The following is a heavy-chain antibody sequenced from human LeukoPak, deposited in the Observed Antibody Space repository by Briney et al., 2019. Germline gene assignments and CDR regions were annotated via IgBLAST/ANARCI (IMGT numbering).Heavy chain of an antibody. CDR1: GFTFSTDA. J-gene: IGHJ4*02. V-gene: IGHV3-23*01. Sequence: TVGSLRLSRAASGFTFSTDAMSWGRQTPGKGLEWVSGISGSGGSTYYADSLKGRFTISRDNSKNTLYLQMNSLRAEDTAVYYCAKDSGGYSSGWYEGYFDYWGQGTLVTVSS. CDR2: ISGSGGST. CDR3: AKDSGGYSSGWYEGYFDY. D-gene: IGHD6-19*01.